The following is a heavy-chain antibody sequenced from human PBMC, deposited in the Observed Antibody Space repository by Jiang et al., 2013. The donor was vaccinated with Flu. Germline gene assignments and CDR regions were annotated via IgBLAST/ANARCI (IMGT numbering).Heavy chain of an antibody. D-gene: IGHD1-26*01. CDR1: GYSFTNYW. J-gene: IGHJ6*02. CDR3: ARIGGVGGTKDYYYYHGMDI. V-gene: IGHV5-51*03. Sequence: GAEVKKPGESLKISCKASGYSFTNYWIVWVRQMPGKGLEWMGIIHASDSDTKYSPSFQGQVTISADKSISTGYLQWSSLKASDTAMYYCARIGGVGGTKDYYYYHGMDIWGQGTTVTVSS. CDR2: IHASDSDT.